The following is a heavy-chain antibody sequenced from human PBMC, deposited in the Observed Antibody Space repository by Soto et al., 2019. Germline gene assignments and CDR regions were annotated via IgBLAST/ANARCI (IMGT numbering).Heavy chain of an antibody. CDR1: GGSFSGYY. CDR2: INHSGST. J-gene: IGHJ4*02. CDR3: ARNSLYSSR. Sequence: QVQLQQWGAGLLKPSETLSLTCAVYGGSFSGYYWCWIRQPPGKGLEWIGEINHSGSTNYNPSLKCRVTISVDTSRNQFSLKLSSVTAADTAVYYCARNSLYSSRWGQGTLVTVSS. V-gene: IGHV4-34*01. D-gene: IGHD6-19*01.